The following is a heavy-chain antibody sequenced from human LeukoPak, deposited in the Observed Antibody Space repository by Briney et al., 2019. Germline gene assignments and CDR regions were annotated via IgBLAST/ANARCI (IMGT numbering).Heavy chain of an antibody. J-gene: IGHJ6*02. D-gene: IGHD2-2*01. CDR2: IYYSGST. CDR3: ARVKVVPAEGSYYYYGMDV. CDR1: GGSISSYY. Sequence: SETLSLTCTVSGGSISSYYWSWIRQPPGKGLEWIGYIYYSGSTNYNPSLKSRVTISVDTSKNQFSLKLSSVTAADTAVYYCARVKVVPAEGSYYYYGMDVWGQGTTVTVSS. V-gene: IGHV4-59*01.